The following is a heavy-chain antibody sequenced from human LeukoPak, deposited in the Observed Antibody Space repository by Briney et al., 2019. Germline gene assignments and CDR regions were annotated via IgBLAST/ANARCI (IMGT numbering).Heavy chain of an antibody. CDR1: GGSFSGYY. Sequence: SETLSLTCAVYGGSFSGYYWSWIRQPPGKGLEWIGEINHSGSTNYNPSLTSRVTISVDTSKNQFSLKLSSVTAADTAVYYCARHSGAPFFDYWGQGTLVTVSS. CDR3: ARHSGAPFFDY. D-gene: IGHD1-26*01. J-gene: IGHJ4*02. CDR2: INHSGST. V-gene: IGHV4-34*01.